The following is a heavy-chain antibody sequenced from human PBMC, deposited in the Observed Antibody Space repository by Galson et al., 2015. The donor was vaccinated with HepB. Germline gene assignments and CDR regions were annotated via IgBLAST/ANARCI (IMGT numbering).Heavy chain of an antibody. CDR3: AKDLEKGVRFYDLDY. D-gene: IGHD3-10*01. V-gene: IGHV3-23*01. J-gene: IGHJ4*02. CDR1: GFTFRSYA. Sequence: SLRLSCAASGFTFRSYAMTWVRQAPGKGLEWVSTISGAGDSTYYADSVKGRFTIFRDNSNNSLYLQMNGLRAEDTAVYYCAKDLEKGVRFYDLDYWGQGALVIVSS. CDR2: ISGAGDST.